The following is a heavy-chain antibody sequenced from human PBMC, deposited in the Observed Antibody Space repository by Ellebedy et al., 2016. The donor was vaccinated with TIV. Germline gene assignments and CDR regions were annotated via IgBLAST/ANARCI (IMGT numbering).Heavy chain of an antibody. CDR3: ARSTRWYYFDY. J-gene: IGHJ4*02. D-gene: IGHD6-13*01. CDR1: GFTFSSYW. V-gene: IGHV3-7*01. CDR2: IKQDGSEK. Sequence: GESLKISXAASGFTFSSYWMSWVRQAPGKGLEWVANIKQDGSEKYYVDSVKGRFTISRDNAKNSLYLQMNSLRAEDTAVYYCARSTRWYYFDYWGQGTLVTVSS.